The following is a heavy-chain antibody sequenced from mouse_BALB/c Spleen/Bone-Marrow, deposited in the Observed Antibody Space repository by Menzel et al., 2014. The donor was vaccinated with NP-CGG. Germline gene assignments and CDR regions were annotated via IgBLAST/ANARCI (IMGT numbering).Heavy chain of an antibody. Sequence: EVQLVESGGGLVQPGGSLSLSCATSGFTFTVYYMNWVRQPPGKALEWLGFIRNRANGYTIEYRVSVKGRFTISRDNSQSILYLQINTLRTEDSATYYCTRAQRQRYFDVWGAGTAVTVSS. J-gene: IGHJ1*01. V-gene: IGHV7-3*02. CDR3: TRAQRQRYFDV. CDR2: IRNRANGYTI. CDR1: GFTFTVYY. D-gene: IGHD1-2*01.